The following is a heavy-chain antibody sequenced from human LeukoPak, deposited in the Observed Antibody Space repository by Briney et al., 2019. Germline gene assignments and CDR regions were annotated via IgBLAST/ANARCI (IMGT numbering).Heavy chain of an antibody. CDR3: ARSQITPLFDY. CDR2: INPSGGST. V-gene: IGHV1-46*01. Sequence: ASVKVSCKASGYTFTGYYMHWVRQAPGQGLEWMGIINPSGGSTSYAQKFQGRVTMTRDMSTSTVYMELSSLRSEDTAVYYCARSQITPLFDYWGQGTLVTVSS. J-gene: IGHJ4*02. CDR1: GYTFTGYY. D-gene: IGHD1-14*01.